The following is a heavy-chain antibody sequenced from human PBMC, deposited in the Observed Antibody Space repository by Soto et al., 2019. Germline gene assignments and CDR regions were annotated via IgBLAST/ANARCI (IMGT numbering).Heavy chain of an antibody. Sequence: PGGSLRLSCAASGFTFSSYSMNWVRQAPGKGLEWVSYISSRSSTIYYADSVKGRFTISRDNAKNSLYLQMNSLRDEDTAVYYCAGESDIVVVPANGIDVSGQGTTVTVSS. CDR1: GFTFSSYS. J-gene: IGHJ6*02. D-gene: IGHD2-2*01. CDR2: ISSRSSTI. V-gene: IGHV3-48*02. CDR3: AGESDIVVVPANGIDV.